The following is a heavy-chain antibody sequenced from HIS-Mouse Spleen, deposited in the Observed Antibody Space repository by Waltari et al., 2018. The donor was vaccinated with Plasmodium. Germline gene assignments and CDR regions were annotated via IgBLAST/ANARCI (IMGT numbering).Heavy chain of an antibody. D-gene: IGHD6-6*01. CDR1: GFSLSTSGMC. CDR2: IDWDDDK. Sequence: QVTLRESGPALVKPTQTLTLTCTFPGFSLSTSGMCVTWIRQPPAKALEWLARIDWDDDKYYSTSLKTRLTISKDTSKNQVVLTMTNMDPVDTATYYCARTTYSSSSAKYYYYGMDVWGQGTTVTVSS. CDR3: ARTTYSSSSAKYYYYGMDV. J-gene: IGHJ6*02. V-gene: IGHV2-70*15.